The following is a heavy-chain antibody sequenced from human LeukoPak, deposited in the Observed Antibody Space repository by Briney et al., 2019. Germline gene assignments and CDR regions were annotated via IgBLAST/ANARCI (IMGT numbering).Heavy chain of an antibody. CDR3: AREPRYYYGMDV. CDR2: ISSSSSYI. CDR1: GFTFSSYS. J-gene: IGHJ6*04. V-gene: IGHV3-21*01. Sequence: GGPLRLSCAASGFTFSSYSMNRFGQAQGKGLEWVSSISSSSSYIYYADSVKGRFTISKDNAKNSVYLQMNRLRAEDTAVYYCAREPRYYYGMDVWGKGTTVTVSS.